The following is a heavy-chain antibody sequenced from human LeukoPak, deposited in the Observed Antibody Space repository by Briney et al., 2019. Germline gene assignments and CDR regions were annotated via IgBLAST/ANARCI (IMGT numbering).Heavy chain of an antibody. D-gene: IGHD2-2*01. J-gene: IGHJ4*02. Sequence: SETLSLTCAVYGGSFSGYYWSWIRQPPGKGLEWIGEINHSGSTNYNPSLKSRVTISVDTSKNQFSLKLSSVTAADTAVYYCARGYYCSSTSCYDYWGQGTLVTASS. V-gene: IGHV4-34*01. CDR1: GGSFSGYY. CDR3: ARGYYCSSTSCYDY. CDR2: INHSGST.